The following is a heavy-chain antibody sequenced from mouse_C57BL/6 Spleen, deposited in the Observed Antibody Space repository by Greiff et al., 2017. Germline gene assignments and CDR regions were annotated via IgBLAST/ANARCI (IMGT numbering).Heavy chain of an antibody. J-gene: IGHJ3*01. Sequence: EVHLVESGGGLVKPGGSLKLSCAASGFTFSSYAMSWVRQTPEKRLEWVATISDGGSYTYYPDNVKGRFTLSRDNAKNNLYLQMSHLKSEDTAMYYCARESYDCYLTWFAYWGQGTLVTVSA. D-gene: IGHD2-3*01. CDR2: ISDGGSYT. CDR3: ARESYDCYLTWFAY. V-gene: IGHV5-4*01. CDR1: GFTFSSYA.